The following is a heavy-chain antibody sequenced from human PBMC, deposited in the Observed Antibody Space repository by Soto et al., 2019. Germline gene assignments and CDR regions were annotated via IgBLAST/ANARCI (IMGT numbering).Heavy chain of an antibody. CDR3: AKEPCSSTSCLYDY. CDR1: GFTFNIAW. CDR2: ISGSGGST. V-gene: IGHV3-23*01. Sequence: GGSLRLSCTASGFTFNIAWMNWVRQAPGKGLEWVSAISGSGGSTYYADSVKGRFTISRDNSKNTLYLQMNSLRAEDTAVYYCAKEPCSSTSCLYDYWGQGTLVTVSS. D-gene: IGHD2-2*01. J-gene: IGHJ4*02.